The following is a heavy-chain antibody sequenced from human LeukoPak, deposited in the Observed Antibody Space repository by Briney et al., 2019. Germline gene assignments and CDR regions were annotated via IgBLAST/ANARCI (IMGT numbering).Heavy chain of an antibody. V-gene: IGHV1-8*01. D-gene: IGHD4-17*01. CDR1: GYTFTSYD. J-gene: IGHJ4*02. CDR3: ARDFYGVYVFDY. Sequence: ASVKVSCKASGYTFTSYDINWVRQATGQGLEWMGWMNPNSDDTGYAQKFRGRVTMTRNTSISTAYMELSSLRSEDTAIYYCARDFYGVYVFDYWGQGTLVTVSS. CDR2: MNPNSDDT.